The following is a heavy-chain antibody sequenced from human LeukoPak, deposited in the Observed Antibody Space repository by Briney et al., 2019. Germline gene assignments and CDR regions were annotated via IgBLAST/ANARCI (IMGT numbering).Heavy chain of an antibody. CDR3: ARGDYSNQPDYDY. D-gene: IGHD4-11*01. CDR1: GLTFSSYG. Sequence: GRSLRLSCAASGLTFSSYGMHWVRQAPGKGLEWVAVIWYDGSNKYYADSVKGRFTISRDNSTDTLYLQMNSLRAEDTAVYYCARGDYSNQPDYDYWGQGTLVTVSS. V-gene: IGHV3-33*01. CDR2: IWYDGSNK. J-gene: IGHJ4*02.